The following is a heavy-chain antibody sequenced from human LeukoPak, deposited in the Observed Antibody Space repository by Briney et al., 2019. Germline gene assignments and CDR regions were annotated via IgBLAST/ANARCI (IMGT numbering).Heavy chain of an antibody. CDR2: IIPIFGTA. D-gene: IGHD2-21*02. CDR3: AKDSKVTTGTWDY. V-gene: IGHV1-69*05. J-gene: IGHJ4*02. Sequence: SVKVSCKASGGTFNSYAISWVRQAPGQGLEWMGGIIPIFGTANYAQKVQGRVTITTDESTTTAYMELSSLRSEDTAVYYCAKDSKVTTGTWDYWGQGTLVTVSS. CDR1: GGTFNSYA.